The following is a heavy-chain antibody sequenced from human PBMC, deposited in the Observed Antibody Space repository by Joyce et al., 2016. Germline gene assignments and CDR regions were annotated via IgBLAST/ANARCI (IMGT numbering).Heavy chain of an antibody. V-gene: IGHV3-53*01. CDR1: GFTVSNNY. J-gene: IGHJ4*02. Sequence: EVQLVESGGGLIQPGGSLRLSCAASGFTVSNNYMTWVRQAPGKGLEVVSCIYSGGDTYYADSMKGLFTISRDKNTLYLQMNSLRVEDTAVYYCARVPGFHWGQGTLVTVSS. CDR2: IYSGGDT. CDR3: ARVPGFH.